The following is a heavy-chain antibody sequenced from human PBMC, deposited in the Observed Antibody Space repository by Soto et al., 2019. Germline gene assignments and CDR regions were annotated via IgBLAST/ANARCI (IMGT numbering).Heavy chain of an antibody. CDR2: ISYSGST. Sequence: PSETLSLTCTVSGGSVSSGGYFWSWIRQPPGKGLEWIGYISYSGSTKYNPSLESRVTISVDRSKNQFSLKLSSVTAADTAVYYCARAGDSSGPVALGYWGQGTLVTVSS. CDR1: GGSVSSGGYF. V-gene: IGHV4-61*08. CDR3: ARAGDSSGPVALGY. D-gene: IGHD6-19*01. J-gene: IGHJ4*02.